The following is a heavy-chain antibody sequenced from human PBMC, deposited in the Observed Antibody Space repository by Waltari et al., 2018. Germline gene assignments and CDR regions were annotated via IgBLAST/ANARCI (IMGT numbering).Heavy chain of an antibody. CDR3: ARSEVRGVIATPFDY. CDR2: IYYSGST. CDR1: GGSISSYY. Sequence: QVQLQESGPGLVKPSETLSLTCTVSGGSISSYYWSWIRQPPGKGLEWIGYIYYSGSTNYNPSLESRVTISVDTSKNQFSLKLSSVTAADTAVYYCARSEVRGVIATPFDYWGQGTLVTVSS. J-gene: IGHJ4*02. D-gene: IGHD3-10*01. V-gene: IGHV4-59*01.